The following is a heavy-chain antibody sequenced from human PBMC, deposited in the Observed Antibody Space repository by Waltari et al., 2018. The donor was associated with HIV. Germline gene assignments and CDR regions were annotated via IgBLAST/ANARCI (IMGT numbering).Heavy chain of an antibody. J-gene: IGHJ4*02. Sequence: QLQLQESGPGLVKPPETLSLTCTVSGGSISRRSFYWRWIRQPPGKGLEWIGSNHYTGSTYYNPSRKSRVTLSVDTSKNQFSLKLGSVTAADTAVYYCARQRAGAVYYFDYWGQGTLVTVSS. V-gene: IGHV4-39*01. CDR2: NHYTGST. CDR3: ARQRAGAVYYFDY. CDR1: GGSISRRSFY. D-gene: IGHD1-26*01.